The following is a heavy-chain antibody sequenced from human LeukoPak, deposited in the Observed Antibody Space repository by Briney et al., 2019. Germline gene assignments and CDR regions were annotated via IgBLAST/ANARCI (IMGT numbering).Heavy chain of an antibody. J-gene: IGHJ4*02. Sequence: PGRSLRLSCAASGFTFSSYAMHWVRQAPGKGLECAAVISYDGSNKYYADSVKGRFTISRDNSKNTLYLQMNSLRAEDTAVYYCARGYSSSWTPFDYWGQGTLVTVSS. V-gene: IGHV3-30*04. CDR1: GFTFSSYA. CDR3: ARGYSSSWTPFDY. D-gene: IGHD6-13*01. CDR2: ISYDGSNK.